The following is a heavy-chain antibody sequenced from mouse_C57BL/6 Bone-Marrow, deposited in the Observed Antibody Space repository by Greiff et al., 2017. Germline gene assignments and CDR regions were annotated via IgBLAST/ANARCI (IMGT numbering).Heavy chain of an antibody. CDR2: INPSSGYT. Sequence: VQLQQSGAELAKPGASVKLSCKASGYTFTSYWMHWVQQRPGQGLEWIGYINPSSGYTKYNQKFKDKATLTTDKSSSTAYMQLSSLTYEDSAVYYCARRWLLPYWYFDVWGTGTTVTVSS. CDR3: ARRWLLPYWYFDV. J-gene: IGHJ1*03. V-gene: IGHV1-7*01. D-gene: IGHD2-3*01. CDR1: GYTFTSYW.